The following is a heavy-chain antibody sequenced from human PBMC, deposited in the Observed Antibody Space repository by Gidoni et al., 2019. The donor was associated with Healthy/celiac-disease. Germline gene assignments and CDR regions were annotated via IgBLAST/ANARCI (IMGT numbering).Heavy chain of an antibody. CDR3: VMPSGYSSSSPFDY. CDR2: ISSNGGST. V-gene: IGHV3-64D*06. Sequence: EVQLVESGGGLVQPGGSLRLPCSACGFPFRSYAMHWVRQAPGKGLEYVSAISSNGGSTYYADSVKGRFTISRDNSKNTLYLQMSSLRAEDTAVYYCVMPSGYSSSSPFDYWGQGTLVTVSS. J-gene: IGHJ4*02. D-gene: IGHD6-6*01. CDR1: GFPFRSYA.